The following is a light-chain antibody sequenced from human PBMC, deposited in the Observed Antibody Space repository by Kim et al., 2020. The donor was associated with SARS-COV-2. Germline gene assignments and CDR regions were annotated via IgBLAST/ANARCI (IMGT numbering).Light chain of an antibody. V-gene: IGLV3-1*01. J-gene: IGLJ2*01. CDR3: QAGDRSTVV. CDR1: RVGDKH. CDR2: QDN. Sequence: SYELTQPPSAFVSPGQTVTITCSGDRVGDKHSCWYQQKSGQSPVLLIYQDNQRPSGIPERFSGSNSGNTATLTISGPQAMDEADHYCQAGDRSTVVFGGG.